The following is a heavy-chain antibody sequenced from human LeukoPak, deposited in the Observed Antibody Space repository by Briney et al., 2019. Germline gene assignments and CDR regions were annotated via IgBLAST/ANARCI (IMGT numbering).Heavy chain of an antibody. D-gene: IGHD6-13*01. CDR1: GFTFSSYA. V-gene: IGHV3-23*01. CDR3: ASSRGKSIAAHFDY. J-gene: IGHJ4*02. CDR2: ISGSGGST. Sequence: GGSLRLSCAASGFTFSSYAMSWVRQAPGKGLEWVSAISGSGGSTYYADSVKGRFTISRDNSKNTLYLQMNSLRAEDTAVYYCASSRGKSIAAHFDYWGQGTLVTVSS.